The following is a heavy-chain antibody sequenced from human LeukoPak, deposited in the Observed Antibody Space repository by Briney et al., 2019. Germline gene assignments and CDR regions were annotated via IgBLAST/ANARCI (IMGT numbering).Heavy chain of an antibody. CDR2: ISTNGGST. J-gene: IGHJ4*02. CDR3: ARDGLLPPGRY. D-gene: IGHD3-22*01. Sequence: GGSLRLSCAASGFTFSNYAMHWVRQAPGKGLEYVSAISTNGGSTYYANSVKGRFTISRDNSKNTLYLQMGSLRAEDMAVYYCARDGLLPPGRYWGQGTLVTVSS. CDR1: GFTFSNYA. V-gene: IGHV3-64*01.